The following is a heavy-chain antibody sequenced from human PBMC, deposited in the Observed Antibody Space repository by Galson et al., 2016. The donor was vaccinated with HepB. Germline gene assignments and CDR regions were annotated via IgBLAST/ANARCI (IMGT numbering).Heavy chain of an antibody. V-gene: IGHV3-21*04. Sequence: GKGLEWVSFISSSSSSIYYADSVKGRFTVSRDNAQNSLFLQMNSLRAEDTAVYYCAKDREWPYYDFDYWGQGTLVTVSS. D-gene: IGHD3-10*01. CDR2: ISSSSSSI. CDR3: AKDREWPYYDFDY. J-gene: IGHJ4*02.